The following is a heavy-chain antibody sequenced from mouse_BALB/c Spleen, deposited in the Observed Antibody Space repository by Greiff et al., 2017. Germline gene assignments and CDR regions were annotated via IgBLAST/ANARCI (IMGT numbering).Heavy chain of an antibody. J-gene: IGHJ4*01. D-gene: IGHD2-3*01. V-gene: IGHV1-54*01. CDR3: ARWLLGDYYAMDY. CDR1: GYAFTNYL. CDR2: INPGSGGT. Sequence: VKLMESGAELVRPGTSVKVSCKASGYAFTNYLIEWVKQRPGQGLEWIGVINPGSGGTNYNEKFKGKATLTADKSSSTAYMQLSSLTSDDSAVYFCARWLLGDYYAMDYWGQGTSVTVSS.